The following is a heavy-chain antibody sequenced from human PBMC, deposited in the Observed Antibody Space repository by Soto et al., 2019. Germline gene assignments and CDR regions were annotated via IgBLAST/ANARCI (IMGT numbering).Heavy chain of an antibody. D-gene: IGHD3-22*01. J-gene: IGHJ4*02. CDR3: AAGGSGYYAN. V-gene: IGHV3-74*01. Sequence: EVQLVESGGDLVQPGGSLRLSCAASGFTFSTYWMHWVRQAPGKGLLWVSRIKTDGTYATYADSVKGRCTISRDNAKNTLYLQMNSLRVEDAAAYYCAAGGSGYYANWGQGTLVTVSS. CDR2: IKTDGTYA. CDR1: GFTFSTYW.